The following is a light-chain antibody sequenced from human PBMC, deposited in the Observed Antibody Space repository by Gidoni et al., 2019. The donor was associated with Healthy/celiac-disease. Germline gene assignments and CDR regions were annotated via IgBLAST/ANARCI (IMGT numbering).Light chain of an antibody. CDR1: QSISSY. J-gene: IGKJ1*01. V-gene: IGKV1-39*01. CDR2: AAP. Sequence: DIQMTQSPSSLSASVGDRVTITCRASQSISSYLNWYQQKPGKAPQLLIYAAPSLQSGVPSLFSGSGSGTDFTLTISSLQPQDFSTYYSLHSYTTRWTFGQGTKVEIK. CDR3: LHSYTTRWT.